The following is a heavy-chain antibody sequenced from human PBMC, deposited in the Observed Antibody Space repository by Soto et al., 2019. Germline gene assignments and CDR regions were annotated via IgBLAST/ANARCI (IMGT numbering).Heavy chain of an antibody. Sequence: PSETLSLTCTVSGASISTYYWSWIRQPPGKGLEWIGYVYDSGSTNYNPSLESRLTISIDKSKNQFSLKLSSVTAADTAVYYCAREGYYYGSGSYGNWFDPWGQGTLVTVSS. CDR2: VYDSGST. CDR1: GASISTYY. D-gene: IGHD3-10*01. V-gene: IGHV4-59*12. J-gene: IGHJ5*02. CDR3: AREGYYYGSGSYGNWFDP.